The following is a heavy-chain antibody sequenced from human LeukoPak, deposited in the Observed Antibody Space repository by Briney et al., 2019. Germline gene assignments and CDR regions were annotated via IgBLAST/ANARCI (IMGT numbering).Heavy chain of an antibody. Sequence: ASVKLSCKVSGYTLTELSMHWVRQAPGKGLEWMGGFDPEDGETIYAQKFQGRVTMTEDTSTDTAYMELSSLRSEDTAVYYCATGGGGYDSSFDYWGQGTLVTVSS. CDR1: GYTLTELS. J-gene: IGHJ4*02. CDR3: ATGGGGYDSSFDY. V-gene: IGHV1-24*01. D-gene: IGHD5-12*01. CDR2: FDPEDGET.